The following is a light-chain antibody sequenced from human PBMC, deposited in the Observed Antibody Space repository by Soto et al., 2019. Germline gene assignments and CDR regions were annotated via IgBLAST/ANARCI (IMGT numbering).Light chain of an antibody. Sequence: DIQMTQSPSSLSAPVGDRVTITCRASQNIDSYLNWYQQRPGKAPKLLIHDASSLQSGVPSRFSGSGSGTDFALTINSLQPEDFATIYCQQTYSTPWTFGQGTKVDIK. CDR2: DAS. V-gene: IGKV1-39*01. CDR1: QNIDSY. J-gene: IGKJ1*01. CDR3: QQTYSTPWT.